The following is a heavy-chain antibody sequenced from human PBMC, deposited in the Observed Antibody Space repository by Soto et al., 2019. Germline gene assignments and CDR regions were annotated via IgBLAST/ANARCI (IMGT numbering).Heavy chain of an antibody. CDR2: ISRRGGNI. CDR1: GFSLANFP. CDR3: AKCPNPNIGYPYYFYA. Sequence: GGSLRLSCVASGFSLANFPMNWVRQTPGKGLEWISYISRRGGNIYYAESVKGRFTISRDNARNSLFLQMNSLRDEDAALYYCAKCPNPNIGYPYYFYAQGQVVPVSVST. V-gene: IGHV3-48*02. D-gene: IGHD5-12*01. J-gene: IGHJ4*02.